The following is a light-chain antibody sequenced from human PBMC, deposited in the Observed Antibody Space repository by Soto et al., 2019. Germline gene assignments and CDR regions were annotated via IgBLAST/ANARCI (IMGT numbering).Light chain of an antibody. Sequence: EIVRTQSPATLSVSPGERATLSCRASQSVSSNLAWYQQKSGHDPRLIIYGASTSATGIPARFSGSGSGTDFNLTISSLETEDFAVYEGQQRSNWTLTFGGGTKVDIK. CDR1: QSVSSN. CDR3: QQRSNWTLT. CDR2: GAS. J-gene: IGKJ4*01. V-gene: IGKV3-15*01.